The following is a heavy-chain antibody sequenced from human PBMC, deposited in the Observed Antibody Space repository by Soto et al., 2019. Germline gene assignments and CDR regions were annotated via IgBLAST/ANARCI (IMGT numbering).Heavy chain of an antibody. CDR1: VFTFSDYS. D-gene: IGHD5-12*01. CDR3: SRWSGYGDL. CDR2: ISVTVGIT. J-gene: IGHJ4*02. Sequence: RWSLRLSCSASVFTFSDYSVTWVRQAPGKGLEWVSGISVTVGITFYADSVKGRFTISRDNSKNAVELQMNSLRAEDTAIYYCSRWSGYGDLWGQGTLVTVSS. V-gene: IGHV3-23*01.